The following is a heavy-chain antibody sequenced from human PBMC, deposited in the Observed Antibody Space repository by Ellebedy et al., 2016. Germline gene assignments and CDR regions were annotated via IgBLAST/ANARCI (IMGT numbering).Heavy chain of an antibody. CDR2: IYYSGLT. D-gene: IGHD5-18*01. CDR1: GGSISSGGYY. J-gene: IGHJ4*02. Sequence: SETLSLTCTVSGGSISSGGYYWSWIRQHPGKGLEWIGNIYYSGLTFYNPSLKGRVTFSVDMSNNRFSLKLSSVTAADTAVYYCAREKPGYSYQFDFWGQGALATVSS. CDR3: AREKPGYSYQFDF. V-gene: IGHV4-31*03.